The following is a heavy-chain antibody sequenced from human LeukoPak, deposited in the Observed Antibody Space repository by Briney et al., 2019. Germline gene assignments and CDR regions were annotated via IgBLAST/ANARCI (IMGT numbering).Heavy chain of an antibody. Sequence: GGSLRLSCAASGFTFSSYSMNWVRQAPGKGLEWVSSISSSSSYIYYADSVKGRFTISRDNAKNSLYLQMNSLRAEDTAVYYCARDRSVGTTTGWFDPWGQGTLVTVSS. CDR3: ARDRSVGTTTGWFDP. D-gene: IGHD1-26*01. V-gene: IGHV3-21*01. CDR2: ISSSSSYI. J-gene: IGHJ5*02. CDR1: GFTFSSYS.